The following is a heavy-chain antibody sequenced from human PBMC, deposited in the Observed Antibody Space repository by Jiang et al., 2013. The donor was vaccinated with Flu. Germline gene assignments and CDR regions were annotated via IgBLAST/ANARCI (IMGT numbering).Heavy chain of an antibody. CDR1: GHTLSDLS. J-gene: IGHJ4*02. Sequence: SGAEVKKPGASVRVSCKVSGHTLSDLSMHWVRQAPGKGLEWMGGFDPEDGETVIPVKFQGRLTMTEDTSTDTAYIELSRLRSEDSAVYYCATHLATNFKYYFDSWGQGTLVTVSS. D-gene: IGHD2-15*01. V-gene: IGHV1-24*01. CDR2: FDPEDGET. CDR3: ATHLATNFKYYFDS.